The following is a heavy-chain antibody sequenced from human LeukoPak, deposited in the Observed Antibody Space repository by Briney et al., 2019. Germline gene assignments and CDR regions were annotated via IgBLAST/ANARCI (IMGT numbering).Heavy chain of an antibody. J-gene: IGHJ4*02. V-gene: IGHV4-34*01. Sequence: SETLSLTCAVYGGSFSGYYWSWIRQPPGKGLEWIGSIYYSGSTYYNPSLKSRVTISVDTSKNQFSLKLSSVTAADTAVYYCARHYSRDGYNFGPDYWGQGTLVTVSS. CDR3: ARHYSRDGYNFGPDY. D-gene: IGHD5-24*01. CDR2: IYYSGST. CDR1: GGSFSGYY.